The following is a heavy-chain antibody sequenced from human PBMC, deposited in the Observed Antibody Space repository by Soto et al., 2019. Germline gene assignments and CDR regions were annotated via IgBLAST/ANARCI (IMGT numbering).Heavy chain of an antibody. CDR3: ARGSTSYYDSRSYGMDV. V-gene: IGHV4-34*01. J-gene: IGHJ6*02. D-gene: IGHD3-22*01. CDR2: INHSGST. CDR1: GGSFSAYY. Sequence: SETLSLTCVVYGGSFSAYYYSWIRQPPGKGLEWIGEINHSGSTNYNPSLKSRVTISIDTSRSQFSLKLSSVTAADTAVYYCARGSTSYYDSRSYGMDVWGQGTTVTVSS.